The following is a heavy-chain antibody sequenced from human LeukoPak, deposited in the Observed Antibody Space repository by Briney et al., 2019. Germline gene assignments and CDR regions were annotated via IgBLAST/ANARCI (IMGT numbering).Heavy chain of an antibody. CDR2: IRYDGSNK. Sequence: GGSLRLSCAASGFTFSSYGMHWVRQAPGKGLEWVAFIRYDGSNKYYADSVKGRFTISRDNSKNTLNLQMNSLRAEDTAVYYCAKGAHYYGSGSHRRGHYFDSWGQGTLVTVSS. CDR1: GFTFSSYG. CDR3: AKGAHYYGSGSHRRGHYFDS. D-gene: IGHD3-10*01. V-gene: IGHV3-30*02. J-gene: IGHJ4*02.